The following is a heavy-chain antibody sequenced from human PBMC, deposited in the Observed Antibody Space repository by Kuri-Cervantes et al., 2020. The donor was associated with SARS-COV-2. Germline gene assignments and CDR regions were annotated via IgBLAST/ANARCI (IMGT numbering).Heavy chain of an antibody. CDR2: IIPMFDSL. CDR3: GSTNAVAGVGVYYHLDV. D-gene: IGHD6-19*01. V-gene: IGHV1-69*05. CDR1: GGTFSSYA. Sequence: SVKVSCKASGGTFSSYAISWVRQAPGQGLEWMGGIIPMFDSLNYAQKFQGRVTLTTDESTSTAYMELSSLTSEDTAVYYCGSTNAVAGVGVYYHLDVWGKGTTVTVSS. J-gene: IGHJ6*03.